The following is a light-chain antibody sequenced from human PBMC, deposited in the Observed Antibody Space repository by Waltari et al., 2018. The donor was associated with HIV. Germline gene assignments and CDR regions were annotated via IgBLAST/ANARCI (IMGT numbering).Light chain of an antibody. CDR3: QAWDSSTVL. CDR1: YLGDKY. Sequence: SHELTQPPSVSVSPGQTASITCSGDYLGDKYASWYQQKPGQSPVLVIYQDDKRPSGIPEQFSGSNSGNTATLTITGTQAMDEADYYCQAWDSSTVLFGGGTKLTVL. V-gene: IGLV3-1*01. CDR2: QDD. J-gene: IGLJ2*01.